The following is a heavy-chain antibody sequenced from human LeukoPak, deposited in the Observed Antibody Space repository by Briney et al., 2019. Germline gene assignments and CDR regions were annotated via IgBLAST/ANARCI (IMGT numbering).Heavy chain of an antibody. J-gene: IGHJ4*02. D-gene: IGHD3-22*01. V-gene: IGHV3-33*08. Sequence: GGSLRLSCAASGFTFSSYEMNWVRQAPGKGLEWVAFIWYDGSNKYYADSVRGRFTMSRDNSKNTLYLQMSGLRAEDTAVYYCARDERGYYYSGAFFGAIDYWGEGSLVTVSS. CDR3: ARDERGYYYSGAFFGAIDY. CDR2: IWYDGSNK. CDR1: GFTFSSYE.